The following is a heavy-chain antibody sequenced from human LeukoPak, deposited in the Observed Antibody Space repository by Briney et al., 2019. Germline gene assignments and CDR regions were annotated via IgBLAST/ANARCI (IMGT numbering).Heavy chain of an antibody. CDR3: ARDIAAAGPYYFDY. Sequence: QPGGSLRLSCAASGFTFSSYAMHWVRQAPGKGLEWVAVISYDGSNKYYADSVKGRFTISRDNSKNTLYLQMNSLRAEDTAVYYCARDIAAAGPYYFDYWGQGTLVTVSS. CDR1: GFTFSSYA. D-gene: IGHD6-13*01. J-gene: IGHJ4*02. CDR2: ISYDGSNK. V-gene: IGHV3-30-3*01.